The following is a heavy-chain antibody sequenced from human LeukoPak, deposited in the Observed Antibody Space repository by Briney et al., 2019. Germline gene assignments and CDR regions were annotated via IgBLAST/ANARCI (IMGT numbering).Heavy chain of an antibody. CDR3: ARVQSEGSGTESDY. J-gene: IGHJ4*02. Sequence: PGGSLRLSCAASGFTVSSNYMSWVRQAPGKGLEWVSVIYSGGSTYYADSVKGGFTISRDNSKNTLYLQMNSLRAEDTAVYYCARVQSEGSGTESDYWGQGTLVTVSS. CDR1: GFTVSSNY. V-gene: IGHV3-66*01. CDR2: IYSGGST. D-gene: IGHD3-10*01.